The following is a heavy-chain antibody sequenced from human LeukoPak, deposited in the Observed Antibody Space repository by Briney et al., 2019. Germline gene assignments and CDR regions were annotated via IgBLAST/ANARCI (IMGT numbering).Heavy chain of an antibody. D-gene: IGHD3-3*01. CDR1: GGSISSGDYY. Sequence: SQTLSLTCTVSGGSISSGDYYWSWIRQHPGKGLEWIGYIYYSGSTYYNPSLKSRVTISVDTSKNQFSLKLSSVTAADTAVYYCARDYDFWSGTFYGMDVWGQGTTVTVSS. CDR2: IYYSGST. V-gene: IGHV4-31*03. CDR3: ARDYDFWSGTFYGMDV. J-gene: IGHJ6*02.